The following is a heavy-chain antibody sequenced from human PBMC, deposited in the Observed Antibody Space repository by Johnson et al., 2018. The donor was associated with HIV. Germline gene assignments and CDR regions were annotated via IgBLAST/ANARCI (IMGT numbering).Heavy chain of an antibody. Sequence: QVQLVESGGGVVQPGRSQRLSCVASGFTFSNYDMDWVRQAPGKGLEWVVSISYDGSNKYYADSVKGRFTISRDNSNNTLDLQMNSLRTEDTAVYYCAKDAYCSGGRGYWVGAFDIWGQGTKVTVSS. J-gene: IGHJ3*02. CDR2: ISYDGSNK. CDR3: AKDAYCSGGRGYWVGAFDI. V-gene: IGHV3-30*18. CDR1: GFTFSNYD. D-gene: IGHD2-15*01.